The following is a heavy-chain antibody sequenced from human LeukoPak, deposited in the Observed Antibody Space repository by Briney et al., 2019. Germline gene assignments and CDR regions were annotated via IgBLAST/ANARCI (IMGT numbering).Heavy chain of an antibody. Sequence: GGSLRLSCAASGFTFSSYAMHWVRQTPGKGLEWVAVISYDGRKAYYAVSVMGRFTISRDNSKTTLYLQMNSLRAEDTAVYYCARDGPTWDYDFWSGSYYFDYWGQGTLVTVSS. CDR3: ARDGPTWDYDFWSGSYYFDY. CDR1: GFTFSSYA. J-gene: IGHJ4*02. D-gene: IGHD3-3*01. CDR2: ISYDGRKA. V-gene: IGHV3-30*04.